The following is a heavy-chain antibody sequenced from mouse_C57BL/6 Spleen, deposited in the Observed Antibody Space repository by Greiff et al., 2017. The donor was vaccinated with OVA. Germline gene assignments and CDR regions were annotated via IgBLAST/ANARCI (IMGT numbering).Heavy chain of an antibody. V-gene: IGHV1-15*01. CDR3: TRMATVVECFDY. J-gene: IGHJ2*01. CDR2: IDPETGGT. CDR1: GYTFTDYE. D-gene: IGHD1-1*01. Sequence: VQLQQSGAELVRPGASVTLSCKASGYTFTDYEMHWVKQTPVHGLEWIGAIDPETGGTAYNQKFKGKAILTADKSSSTAYMELRSLTSEDSAVYYCTRMATVVECFDYWGQGTTLTVSS.